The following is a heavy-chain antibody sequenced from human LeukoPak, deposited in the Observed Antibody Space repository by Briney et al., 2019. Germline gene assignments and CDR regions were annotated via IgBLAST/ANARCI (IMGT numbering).Heavy chain of an antibody. V-gene: IGHV3-23*01. Sequence: GGSLRLSCAASGFTFSSYAMSWVRQAPGKGLEWVSGISGSGSRTFYADSVKGRFTVSRDNSKNTMYLQMNSLRAEDTAVYYCAKDYYDFWSGYSPSYGMDVWGQGTTVTVSS. CDR2: ISGSGSRT. D-gene: IGHD3-3*01. CDR3: AKDYYDFWSGYSPSYGMDV. CDR1: GFTFSSYA. J-gene: IGHJ6*02.